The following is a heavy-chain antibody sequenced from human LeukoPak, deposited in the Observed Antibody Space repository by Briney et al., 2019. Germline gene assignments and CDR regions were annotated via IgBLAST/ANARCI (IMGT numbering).Heavy chain of an antibody. CDR2: IIPIFGTA. D-gene: IGHD6-19*01. J-gene: IGHJ4*02. CDR1: GGTFSSYA. Sequence: ASVKVSCKASGGTFSSYAISWVRQAPGQGLEWMGGIIPIFGTANYAQKFQGRVTITADESTSTAYMELSSLRSEDTAVYYCARVGSGWYLDYWGQGTLVAVSS. V-gene: IGHV1-69*01. CDR3: ARVGSGWYLDY.